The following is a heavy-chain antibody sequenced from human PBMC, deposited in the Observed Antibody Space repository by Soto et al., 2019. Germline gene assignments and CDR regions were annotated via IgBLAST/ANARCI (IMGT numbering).Heavy chain of an antibody. CDR3: DKDGSGGTTFRGYLDY. D-gene: IGHD1-7*01. J-gene: IGHJ4*02. CDR2: IRFDGSNE. CDR1: GGIFHGYG. Sequence: PGGSLRLSCAVPGGIFHGYGMHWVRQAPGKGLEWVAIIRFDGSNEEYADSVKGRFTISRDNSKNTLYLQMNTLGAEDTAVYYWDKDGSGGTTFRGYLDYWGLGTVVTVSS. V-gene: IGHV3-30*02.